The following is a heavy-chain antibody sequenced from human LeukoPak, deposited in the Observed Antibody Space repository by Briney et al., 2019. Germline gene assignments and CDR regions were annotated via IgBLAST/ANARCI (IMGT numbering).Heavy chain of an antibody. CDR2: ISGSGGST. D-gene: IGHD6-13*01. CDR1: GFTFSSYA. J-gene: IGHJ4*02. Sequence: GGSLRLSCAASGFTFSSYAMSWVRQAPGKGLEWVSAISGSGGSTYYADSVKGRFTISRDNSKNTLYLQMNSLRAEDTAVYYCAKDMSSGGIAGTLDYWGQGTLVTVSS. V-gene: IGHV3-23*01. CDR3: AKDMSSGGIAGTLDY.